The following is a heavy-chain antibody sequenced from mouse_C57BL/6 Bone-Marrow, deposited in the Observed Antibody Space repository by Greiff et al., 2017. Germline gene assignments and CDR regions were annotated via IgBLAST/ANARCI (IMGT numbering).Heavy chain of an antibody. CDR2: INYDGSST. V-gene: IGHV5-16*01. CDR1: GFTFSDYY. CDR3: ARGAPFDY. J-gene: IGHJ2*01. Sequence: DVKLVESEGGLVQPGSSMKLSCTASGFTFSDYYMAWVRQVPEKGLEWVANINYDGSSTYYLDSLKSRFIISRDNAKNILYLQMSSLKSEDTATYYCARGAPFDYWGKGTTLTVSS.